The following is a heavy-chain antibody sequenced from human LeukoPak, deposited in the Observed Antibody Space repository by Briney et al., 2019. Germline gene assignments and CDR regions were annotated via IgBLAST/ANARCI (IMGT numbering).Heavy chain of an antibody. V-gene: IGHV4-30-4*01. CDR1: GASIRSGDYY. Sequence: PSETLSLTCTVSGASIRSGDYYWSWIRQPPGKGLEWIGYIYDSGSTNYNPSLKSRVTISVDTSKNQFSLKLSSVTAADTAVYYCARASLIKDAFDIWGQGTMVTVSS. J-gene: IGHJ3*02. CDR2: IYDSGST. D-gene: IGHD3-10*01. CDR3: ARASLIKDAFDI.